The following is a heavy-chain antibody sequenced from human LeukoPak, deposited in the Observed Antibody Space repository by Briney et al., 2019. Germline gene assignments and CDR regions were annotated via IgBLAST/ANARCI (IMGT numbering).Heavy chain of an antibody. CDR2: IRNDGTNK. V-gene: IGHV3-30*02. CDR1: GFTFSNYA. Sequence: GGSLRLSCAASGFTFSNYAMSWVRQAPGKGLEWVAFIRNDGTNKYYAESVKGRFTISRDNSKNTLYPQMNSLRAEDTAVYYCAKGTSYNWNDGWFDPWGNGILVTVSS. D-gene: IGHD1-20*01. J-gene: IGHJ5*02. CDR3: AKGTSYNWNDGWFDP.